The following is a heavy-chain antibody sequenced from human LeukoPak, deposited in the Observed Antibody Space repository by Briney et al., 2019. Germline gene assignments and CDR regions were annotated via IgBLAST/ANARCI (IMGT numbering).Heavy chain of an antibody. J-gene: IGHJ4*02. CDR2: ISAYNGNT. CDR3: ARDRAVAGTVSPIDY. Sequence: ASVKVSCKASGYTFTSYGISWARQAPGQGFEWMGWISAYNGNTNYAQKLQGRVTMTTDTSTSTAYMELRSLRSDDTAVYYCARDRAVAGTVSPIDYWGQGTLVTVSS. V-gene: IGHV1-18*01. D-gene: IGHD6-19*01. CDR1: GYTFTSYG.